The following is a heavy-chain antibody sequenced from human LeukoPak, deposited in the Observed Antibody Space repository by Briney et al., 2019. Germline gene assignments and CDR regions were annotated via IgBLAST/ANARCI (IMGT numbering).Heavy chain of an antibody. CDR3: ARGRRITMVRGVPRLGYFDY. V-gene: IGHV4-39*07. J-gene: IGHJ4*02. Sequence: SETLSLTCTVSGGSISSSGSYWGWIRQPPGRGLEWIVTIYYSGSTYYNPSLKSRVTISVDTSKNQFSLKLSSVTAADTAVYYCARGRRITMVRGVPRLGYFDYWGQGTLVTVSS. CDR2: IYYSGST. CDR1: GGSISSSGSY. D-gene: IGHD3-10*01.